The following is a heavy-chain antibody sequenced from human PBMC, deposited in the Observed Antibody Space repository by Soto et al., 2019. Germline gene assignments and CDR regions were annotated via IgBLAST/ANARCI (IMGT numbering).Heavy chain of an antibody. D-gene: IGHD2-8*01. CDR1: GVSISSGNW. CDR3: ARLVYDTRLNSMSFDF. V-gene: IGHV4-4*01. J-gene: IGHJ4*02. CDR2: IFHDGTA. Sequence: TLSLTCAVSGVSISSGNWWTWVRQTPQRGLEYIGEIFHDGTANYYPSFERRVAISVDTSKNQFSLKLTSVTAADTAIYFCARLVYDTRLNSMSFDFWGQGALVSVSS.